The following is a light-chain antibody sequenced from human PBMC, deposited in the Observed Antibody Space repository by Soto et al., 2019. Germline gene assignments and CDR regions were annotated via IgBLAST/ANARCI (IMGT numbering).Light chain of an antibody. J-gene: IGKJ2*01. CDR1: QGIRFD. Sequence: AIQMTKSPSSLSASVGERVTITCRASQGIRFDLAWYQQKPGRAPELLIYAASTLESGVPSRFSGSGSGTEFTLTISSLQPEDFATYFCLQDYNYPPTFGQGTKLEIK. CDR2: AAS. V-gene: IGKV1-6*01. CDR3: LQDYNYPPT.